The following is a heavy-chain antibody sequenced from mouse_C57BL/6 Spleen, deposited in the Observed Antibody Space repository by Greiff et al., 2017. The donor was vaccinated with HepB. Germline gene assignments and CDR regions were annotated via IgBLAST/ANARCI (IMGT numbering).Heavy chain of an antibody. CDR2: IWGDGST. Sequence: VMLVESGPGLVAPSQSLSITCTVSGFSLTSYGVSWVRQPPGKGLEWLGVIWGDGSTNYHSALISRLSISKDNSISQVFLKLNSLQTDDTATYYCAEHGLRRSGWYFDVWGTGTTVTVSS. CDR3: AEHGLRRSGWYFDV. D-gene: IGHD2-4*01. V-gene: IGHV2-3*01. J-gene: IGHJ1*03. CDR1: GFSLTSYG.